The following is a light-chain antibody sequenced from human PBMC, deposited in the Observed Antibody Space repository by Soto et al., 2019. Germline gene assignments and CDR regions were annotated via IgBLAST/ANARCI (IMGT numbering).Light chain of an antibody. CDR1: SSDVGGYNY. V-gene: IGLV2-8*01. CDR2: EVS. J-gene: IGLJ1*01. CDR3: CSYAGSNNFPYV. Sequence: QSVLTQPPSASGSPGQSVTISCTGTSSDVGGYNYVSWYQQHPGKAPKLVIYEVSKRPSGVPDRFSGSKSGNTASLTVSGLQAEDEADYYCCSYAGSNNFPYVFGTGTKVTVL.